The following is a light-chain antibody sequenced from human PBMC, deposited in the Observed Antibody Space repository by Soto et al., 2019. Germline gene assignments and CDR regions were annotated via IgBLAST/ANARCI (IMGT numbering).Light chain of an antibody. J-gene: IGKJ3*01. CDR2: WGY. CDR1: ESLMHSNGYNY. Sequence: DIVMTQSPLSLPVTPGEPASISCRSSESLMHSNGYNYFHWYLQKPGQWPHLLTYWGYNRASGVPDRFSGSGSGTDFTLKISRVEAEDVGVYYCMQALQTPRTFGPGTKVEIK. V-gene: IGKV2-28*01. CDR3: MQALQTPRT.